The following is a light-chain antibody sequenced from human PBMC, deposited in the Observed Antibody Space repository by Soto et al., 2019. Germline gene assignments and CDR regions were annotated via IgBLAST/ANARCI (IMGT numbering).Light chain of an antibody. CDR2: EVS. V-gene: IGLV2-14*01. Sequence: SALTQPASVSGSPGQSITISCSGTSSDVGGYNYVSWYQQHPGKAPKLMIYEVSNRPSGVSNRFSGSKSGNTASLTISGLQAEDEADYYCSSYTSSSIDYVFGTGTKLTV. CDR3: SSYTSSSIDYV. CDR1: SSDVGGYNY. J-gene: IGLJ1*01.